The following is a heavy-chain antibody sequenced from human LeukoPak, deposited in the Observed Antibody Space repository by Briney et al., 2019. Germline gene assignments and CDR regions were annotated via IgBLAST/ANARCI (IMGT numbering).Heavy chain of an antibody. CDR2: IRYDGSNK. CDR1: GFTFSSYG. Sequence: GGSLRLSCAASGFTFSSYGMRWVRQAPGKGLEWVAFIRYDGSNKYYADSVKGRFTISRDNSKNTLYLRMNSLRAEDTAVYYCAKCPEDYYYMDVWGKGTTVTVSS. J-gene: IGHJ6*03. V-gene: IGHV3-30*02. CDR3: AKCPEDYYYMDV.